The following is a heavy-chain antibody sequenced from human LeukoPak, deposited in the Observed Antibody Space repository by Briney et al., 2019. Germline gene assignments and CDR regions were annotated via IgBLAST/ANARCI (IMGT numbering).Heavy chain of an antibody. J-gene: IGHJ4*02. V-gene: IGHV3-23*01. CDR3: AKGNGYSYGRYYFDY. CDR1: GFTFSSYA. Sequence: GGSLRLSCAASGFTFSSYAMGWVRQAPGKGREWVSAITASGGNTYYADSVKGRSTISRDNSKNTLYLQVNSLRAEDTAVYYCAKGNGYSYGRYYFDYWGQGTLVTVSS. D-gene: IGHD5-18*01. CDR2: ITASGGNT.